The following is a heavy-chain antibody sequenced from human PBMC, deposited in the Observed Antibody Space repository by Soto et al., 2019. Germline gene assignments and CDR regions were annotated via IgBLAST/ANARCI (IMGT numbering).Heavy chain of an antibody. CDR3: AREDCSGGSCYPVAPYFDY. CDR2: INPSGGST. V-gene: IGHV1-46*01. Sequence: ASVKVSCKASGYTFTSYYMHWVRQAPGQGLEWMGIINPSGGSTSYAQKFQGRVTMTRDTSTSTVYMELSSLGSEDTAVYYCAREDCSGGSCYPVAPYFDYWGQGTLVTVSS. D-gene: IGHD2-15*01. J-gene: IGHJ4*02. CDR1: GYTFTSYY.